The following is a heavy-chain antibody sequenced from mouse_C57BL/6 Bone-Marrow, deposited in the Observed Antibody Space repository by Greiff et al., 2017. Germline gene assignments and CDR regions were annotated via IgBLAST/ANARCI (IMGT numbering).Heavy chain of an antibody. J-gene: IGHJ2*01. CDR3: IRQLSD. CDR2: IYPGDGDT. D-gene: IGHD3-2*02. CDR1: GYAFSSSW. V-gene: IGHV1-82*01. Sequence: QVQLQQSGPELVKPGASVKISCKASGYAFSSSWMNWVQQRPGKGLEWIGRIYPGDGDTNYNGKFKGKATLTADKSSSTAYIQLSTLTSDDSAVYFCIRQLSDWGQGTTLTVSS.